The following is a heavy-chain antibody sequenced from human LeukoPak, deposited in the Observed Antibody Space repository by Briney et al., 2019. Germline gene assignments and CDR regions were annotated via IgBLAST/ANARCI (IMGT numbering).Heavy chain of an antibody. CDR3: ARRGVRYYGSGSYYNV. CDR2: INHSGST. J-gene: IGHJ4*02. Sequence: SETLSLTCAVYGGSFSGYYWSWIRRPPGKGLEWIGEINHSGSTNYIPSLKSRVTISVDTSKNQFSLKLSSVTAADTAVYYCARRGVRYYGSGSYYNVWGQGTLVTVSS. CDR1: GGSFSGYY. D-gene: IGHD3-10*01. V-gene: IGHV4-34*01.